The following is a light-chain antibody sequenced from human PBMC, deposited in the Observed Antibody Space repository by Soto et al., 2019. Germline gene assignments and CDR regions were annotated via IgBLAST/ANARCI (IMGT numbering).Light chain of an antibody. CDR1: QDISNY. J-gene: IGKJ5*01. V-gene: IGKV1-33*01. CDR2: DAS. Sequence: DIQMTQSPSSLSASVGDRVTITCQASQDISNYLNWYQQKPGKAPKLLIYDASNLETGVPSRFSGSGSGTDFTYTISSLQPKDIATYYCQQYDNLLSITFGQGTRLEIK. CDR3: QQYDNLLSIT.